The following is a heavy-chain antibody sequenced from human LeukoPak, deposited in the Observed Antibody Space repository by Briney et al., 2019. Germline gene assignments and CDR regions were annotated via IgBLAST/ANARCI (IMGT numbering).Heavy chain of an antibody. CDR1: GFTFSAYA. CDR2: IRGGGGSA. J-gene: IGHJ6*02. D-gene: IGHD1-26*01. V-gene: IGHV3-23*01. CDR3: ARIMGSQGGYFYHALDV. Sequence: PGGSLRLSCTASGFTFSAYAMMWVRQAPGKGPEWVSAIRGGGGSAFYADSVKGRFTISRDDSRTSLFLQMNSLRAEDTAVYYCARIMGSQGGYFYHALDVWGQGTTVTVSS.